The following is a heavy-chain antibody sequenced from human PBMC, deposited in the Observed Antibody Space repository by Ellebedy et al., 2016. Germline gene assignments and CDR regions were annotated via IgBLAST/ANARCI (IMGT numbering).Heavy chain of an antibody. J-gene: IGHJ4*02. D-gene: IGHD1-20*01. Sequence: SETLSLXXAVYGGSFSGYYWSWIRQPPGKGLEWIGEINHSGSTNYNPSLKSRVTISVDTSKNQFSLKLTSVTAADTAVYYCASAPGYNWNRRALPGYWGQGTLVTVSS. CDR1: GGSFSGYY. V-gene: IGHV4-34*01. CDR2: INHSGST. CDR3: ASAPGYNWNRRALPGY.